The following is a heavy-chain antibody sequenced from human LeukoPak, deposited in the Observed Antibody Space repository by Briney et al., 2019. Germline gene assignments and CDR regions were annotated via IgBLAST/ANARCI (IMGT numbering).Heavy chain of an antibody. CDR1: GGSSSGYY. J-gene: IGHJ4*02. V-gene: IGHV4-34*01. CDR3: ARDIEISAVFDS. Sequence: SETLSLTCAVYGGSSSGYYWSWIRQPPGKGLEWIGEINDSGSTNYNPSLKTRVTISVDTSNNYFSLKLNSVTAADTAVYYCARDIEISAVFDSWGQGTLVTVSS. CDR2: INDSGST. D-gene: IGHD5-12*01.